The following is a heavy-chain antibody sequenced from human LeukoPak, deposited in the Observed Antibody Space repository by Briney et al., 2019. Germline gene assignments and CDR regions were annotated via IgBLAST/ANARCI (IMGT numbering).Heavy chain of an antibody. CDR1: GGSISTYY. Sequence: SETLSLTCTVSGGSISTYYWSWIRQPPGKGLEWIGYIYYGGSTNYNPSLKSRVTISVDTSKNQFSLRLSSVTAADTAMYYCARDGRIAVAGFYYYYGMDVWGQGTTVTVSS. D-gene: IGHD6-19*01. J-gene: IGHJ6*02. CDR2: IYYGGST. V-gene: IGHV4-59*01. CDR3: ARDGRIAVAGFYYYYGMDV.